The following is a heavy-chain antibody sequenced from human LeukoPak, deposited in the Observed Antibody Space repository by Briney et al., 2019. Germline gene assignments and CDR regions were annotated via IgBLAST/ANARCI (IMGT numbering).Heavy chain of an antibody. CDR1: GFTFDDYV. D-gene: IGHD6-6*01. CDR2: ITWNSDTI. J-gene: IGHJ5*02. CDR3: ATDFPGLAARPSDNWFDP. V-gene: IGHV3-9*01. Sequence: PGGSLRLSCAASGFTFDDYVMHWVRQAPGKGLEWVSGITWNSDTIAYADSVKGRFTISRDNAKNSLYLQMNSLRADDTALYYCATDFPGLAARPSDNWFDPWGQGTLVTVSS.